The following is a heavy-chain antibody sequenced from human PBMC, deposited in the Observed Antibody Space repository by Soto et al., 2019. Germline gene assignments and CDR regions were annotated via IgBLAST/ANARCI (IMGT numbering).Heavy chain of an antibody. V-gene: IGHV3-11*06. CDR2: ISSSSSYT. Sequence: GGSLRLSCAASGFTFSDYYMSWIRQAPGKGLEWVSYISSSSSYTNYADSVKGRFTISRDNAKNTLYLQMNSLRAEDTAVYYCARDHSGSYGYYYYYGMDVWGHGTTVTVSS. CDR1: GFTFSDYY. D-gene: IGHD1-26*01. CDR3: ARDHSGSYGYYYYYGMDV. J-gene: IGHJ6*02.